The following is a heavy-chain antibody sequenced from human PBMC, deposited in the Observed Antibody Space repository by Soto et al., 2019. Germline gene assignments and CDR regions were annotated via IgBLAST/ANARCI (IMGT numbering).Heavy chain of an antibody. J-gene: IGHJ6*02. V-gene: IGHV3-33*01. Sequence: PWGSLRLSCAASGFTFSSYGMHWVRQAPGKGLEWVAVIWYDGSNKYYADSVKGRFTISRDNAKNSLYLQMNSLRAEDTAVYYCARDTPDYDILTGPVWGQGTTVTVSS. CDR3: ARDTPDYDILTGPV. CDR1: GFTFSSYG. D-gene: IGHD3-9*01. CDR2: IWYDGSNK.